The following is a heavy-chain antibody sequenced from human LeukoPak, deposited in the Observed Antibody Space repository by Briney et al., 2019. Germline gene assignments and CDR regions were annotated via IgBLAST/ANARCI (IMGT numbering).Heavy chain of an antibody. CDR3: ARDTCGGDCDRGPDC. J-gene: IGHJ4*02. V-gene: IGHV3-33*01. CDR1: GFTFSSHG. CDR2: IWYDGSNK. Sequence: GGSLRLSCAASGFTFSSHGMHWVRQAPGKGLEWVAVIWYDGSNKYYADAVKGRFTISRDNSKNTLYLQMNSLRAEDTAVYYCARDTCGGDCDRGPDCWGQGTPVTVSS. D-gene: IGHD2-21*02.